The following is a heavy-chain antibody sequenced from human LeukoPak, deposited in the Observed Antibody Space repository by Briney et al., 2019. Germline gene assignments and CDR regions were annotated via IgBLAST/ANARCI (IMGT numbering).Heavy chain of an antibody. CDR1: GFTFSLYN. J-gene: IGHJ4*02. CDR3: AKSYLGSRWAPSYCGGDCPRDY. V-gene: IGHV3-48*01. CDR2: IGSSSRTI. Sequence: GGSLRLSCTASGFTFSLYNMNWVRQAPGKGLEWLSYIGSSSRTIHYADSVKGRFTISRDNSKNTLYLQMNSLRAEDTAVYYCAKSYLGSRWAPSYCGGDCPRDYWGQGTLVTVSS. D-gene: IGHD2-21*02.